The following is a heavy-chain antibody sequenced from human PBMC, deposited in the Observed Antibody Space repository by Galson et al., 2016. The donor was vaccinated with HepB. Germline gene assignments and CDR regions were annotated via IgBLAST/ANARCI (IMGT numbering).Heavy chain of an antibody. CDR3: ARDYSRSGPMYSYYYMDV. Sequence: SLRLSCAASGFSFSTYGMHWVRQAPGKGLEWVAVIWHDGSIKYYGESVKGRFTNSRDNSKNTLFLQMTALRVEDTAVYYCARDYSRSGPMYSYYYMDVWGKGTTVTVSS. D-gene: IGHD6-13*01. J-gene: IGHJ6*03. CDR1: GFSFSTYG. V-gene: IGHV3-33*01. CDR2: IWHDGSIK.